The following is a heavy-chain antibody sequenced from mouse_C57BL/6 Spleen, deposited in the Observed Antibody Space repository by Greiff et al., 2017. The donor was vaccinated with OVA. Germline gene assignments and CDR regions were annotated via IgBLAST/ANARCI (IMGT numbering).Heavy chain of an antibody. CDR3: ARNEGYFDY. J-gene: IGHJ2*01. CDR2: INPGSGGT. V-gene: IGHV1-54*01. CDR1: GYAFTNYL. Sequence: QVQLQQSGAELVRPGTSVKVSCKASGYAFTNYLIEWVKQRPGQGLEWIGVINPGSGGTNYNEKFKGKATLTADKSSSTAYMQLSSLTSEDSAVYVCARNEGYFDYWGQGTTLTVSS.